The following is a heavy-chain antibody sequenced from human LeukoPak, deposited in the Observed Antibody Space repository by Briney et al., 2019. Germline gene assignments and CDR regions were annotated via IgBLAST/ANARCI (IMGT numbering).Heavy chain of an antibody. Sequence: PSETLSLTCTVSGGSISSYYWSWIRQPPGKGLEWIGYIYYSGSTNYNPSLKSRVTISVDTSKNQFSLKLSSVTAADTAVYYCARRVSGWSYFDYWGQGTLVTVSS. V-gene: IGHV4-59*01. CDR2: IYYSGST. CDR1: GGSISSYY. J-gene: IGHJ4*02. D-gene: IGHD6-19*01. CDR3: ARRVSGWSYFDY.